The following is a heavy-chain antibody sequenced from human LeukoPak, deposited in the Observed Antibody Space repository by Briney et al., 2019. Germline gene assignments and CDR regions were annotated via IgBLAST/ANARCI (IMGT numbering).Heavy chain of an antibody. CDR2: ISASGGST. V-gene: IGHV3-23*01. D-gene: IGHD3-16*02. CDR3: AKYRGTPG. Sequence: PGGSLRLSCAASGFTFSSYAMSWVRQAPGKGLEWVSAISASGGSTFYADSVKGRFTISRDISKNTLYLHLNSLRVEDTAVYYCAKYRGTPGWGQGTLVTVSS. CDR1: GFTFSSYA. J-gene: IGHJ4*02.